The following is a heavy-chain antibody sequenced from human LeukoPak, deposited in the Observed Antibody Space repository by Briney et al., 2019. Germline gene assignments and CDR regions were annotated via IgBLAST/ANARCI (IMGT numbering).Heavy chain of an antibody. Sequence: SETLSLTCAVYGGSISSSSYYWGWIRQPPGKGLEWIGSIYYSGSTYYNPSLKSRVTISVDTSKNQFSLKLSSVTAADTAVYYCARALYYYDSSGYTFAFDIWGQGTMVTVSS. CDR1: GGSISSSSYY. J-gene: IGHJ3*02. V-gene: IGHV4-39*07. CDR3: ARALYYYDSSGYTFAFDI. CDR2: IYYSGST. D-gene: IGHD3-22*01.